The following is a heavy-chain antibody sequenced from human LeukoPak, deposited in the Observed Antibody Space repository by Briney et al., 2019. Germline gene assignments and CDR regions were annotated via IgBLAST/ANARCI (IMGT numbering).Heavy chain of an antibody. V-gene: IGHV3-9*01. CDR2: ITWNSRVK. Sequence: GRSLRLSCAASGFTFDNFAMHWVRQAPGKGLEWVSGITWNSRVKTYTPSVKGRFTISRDNAKNSLYLQMNSLRAEDTAVYYCARDSDDYVWGSYRYDYWGQGTLVTVSS. CDR3: ARDSDDYVWGSYRYDY. J-gene: IGHJ4*02. D-gene: IGHD3-16*02. CDR1: GFTFDNFA.